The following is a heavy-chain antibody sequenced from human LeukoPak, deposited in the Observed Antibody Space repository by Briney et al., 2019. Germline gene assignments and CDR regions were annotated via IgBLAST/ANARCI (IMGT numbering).Heavy chain of an antibody. CDR1: GFTFSSYW. CDR2: IKQDGSEK. Sequence: GGSLRLSCAASGFTFSSYWMSWVRQAPGKGLEWVANIKQDGSEKYYVDSVKGRFTISRDNAKNSLYLQMNSLRAEDTAVYYCARDRWELPTFFDYWGQGTLVTVSS. D-gene: IGHD1-26*01. J-gene: IGHJ4*02. CDR3: ARDRWELPTFFDY. V-gene: IGHV3-7*01.